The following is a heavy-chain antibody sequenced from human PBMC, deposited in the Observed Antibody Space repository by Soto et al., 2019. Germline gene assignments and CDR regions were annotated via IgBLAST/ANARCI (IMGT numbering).Heavy chain of an antibody. J-gene: IGHJ6*02. CDR1: GYTFTGYY. Sequence: GASVKVSCKASGYTFTGYYMHWVRQAPGQGLEWMGWINPNSGGTNYAQKFQGWVTMTRDTSISTAYMELSRLRSDDTAVYYCARGPWGMVRGVMDYYYGMDVWGQGTTVTVSS. CDR2: INPNSGGT. CDR3: ARGPWGMVRGVMDYYYGMDV. V-gene: IGHV1-2*04. D-gene: IGHD3-10*01.